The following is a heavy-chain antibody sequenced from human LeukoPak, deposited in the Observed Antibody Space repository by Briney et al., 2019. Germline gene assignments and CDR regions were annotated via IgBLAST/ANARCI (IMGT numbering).Heavy chain of an antibody. CDR3: ARGHVPGSTRHWDF. J-gene: IGHJ4*02. D-gene: IGHD3-10*01. V-gene: IGHV3-48*03. CDR2: FSSSGSTI. Sequence: GSLRLSSTASGFTSSSYEMNWVSQAPGKGLEWVSYFSSSGSTIYYTDSVKGRFTISRDNPKNSLYLQMNSLRAEDTAVYFCARGHVPGSTRHWDFWGQGTLVSVSS. CDR1: GFTSSSYE.